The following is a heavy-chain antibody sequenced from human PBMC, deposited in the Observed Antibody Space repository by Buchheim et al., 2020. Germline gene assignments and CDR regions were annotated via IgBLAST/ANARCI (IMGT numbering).Heavy chain of an antibody. Sequence: EVQLVESGGGLVQPGGSLRLSCAASGFTVSSNYMSWVRQAPGKGLEWVSVIYSGGGTYYANSVTGRFTISRDNSKNTLYLQMNSLRAEDTAVYYCARDEVVVAAASYYYYGMDVWGQGTT. V-gene: IGHV3-66*02. CDR1: GFTVSSNY. D-gene: IGHD2-15*01. J-gene: IGHJ6*02. CDR2: IYSGGGT. CDR3: ARDEVVVAAASYYYYGMDV.